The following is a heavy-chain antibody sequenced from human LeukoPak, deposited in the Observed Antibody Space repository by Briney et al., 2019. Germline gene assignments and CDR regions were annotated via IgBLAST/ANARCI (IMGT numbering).Heavy chain of an antibody. D-gene: IGHD2/OR15-2a*01. CDR2: IFPDGRT. J-gene: IGHJ4*02. Sequence: GGSLRLSCVASGLTVTENYVSWVRQAPGKGLEWVSVIFPDGRTSHAASVKGRFTISRDRPKNTLLLQMNSLRADDTALYHCARTNTVYGDFDYWGQGILVTVSS. CDR3: ARTNTVYGDFDY. CDR1: GLTVTENY. V-gene: IGHV3-53*01.